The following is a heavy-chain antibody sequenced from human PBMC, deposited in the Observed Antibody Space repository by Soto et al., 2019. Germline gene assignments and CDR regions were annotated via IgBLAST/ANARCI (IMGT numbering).Heavy chain of an antibody. CDR1: GGSFSGYY. CDR3: ARDPRGSDSGSYYNWFDP. D-gene: IGHD1-26*01. Sequence: SETLSLTCAVYGGSFSGYYWSWIRQPPGKGLEWIGEINHSGSTNYNPSLKSRVTISVDTSKNQFSLKLSSVTAADTAVYYCARDPRGSDSGSYYNWFDPWGQGTLVTVSS. CDR2: INHSGST. V-gene: IGHV4-34*01. J-gene: IGHJ5*02.